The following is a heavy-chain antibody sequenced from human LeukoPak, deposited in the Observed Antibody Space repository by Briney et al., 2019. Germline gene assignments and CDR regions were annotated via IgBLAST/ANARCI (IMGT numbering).Heavy chain of an antibody. CDR3: ARRYCSGGSCYCDY. CDR2: ISGSSTYI. Sequence: GGSLRLSCAASGFTFSTYSMNWVRQTPGKGLEWVSSISGSSTYIYYADSVKGRFTISRDNAKNSLYLHMNSLRAEDTAVYYCARRYCSGGSCYCDYWGQGTLVTVSS. J-gene: IGHJ4*02. CDR1: GFTFSTYS. V-gene: IGHV3-21*01. D-gene: IGHD2-15*01.